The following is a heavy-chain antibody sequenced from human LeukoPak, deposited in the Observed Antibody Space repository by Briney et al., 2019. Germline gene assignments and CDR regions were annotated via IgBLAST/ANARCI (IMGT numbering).Heavy chain of an antibody. CDR3: AKDGTGGYYHLDY. Sequence: PGGSLRLSCAASGFTFSSHGLHWVRQAPGMGLEWVALILYDGSNEYYADSVQGRFTISRDSSRNTLYLQMNSLRAEDTAVYYCAKDGTGGYYHLDYWGQGTLVTVSS. V-gene: IGHV3-30*18. D-gene: IGHD2-8*02. CDR2: ILYDGSNE. J-gene: IGHJ4*02. CDR1: GFTFSSHG.